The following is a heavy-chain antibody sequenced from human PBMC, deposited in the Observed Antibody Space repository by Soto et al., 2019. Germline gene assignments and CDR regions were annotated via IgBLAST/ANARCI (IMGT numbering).Heavy chain of an antibody. Sequence: GGSLRLSCAASGFTFSSYAMHWVRQAPGKGLEWVAVISYDGSNKYYADSVKGRFTISRDNSKNTLYLQMNSLRAEDTAVYYCARERSRFTDYWGQGXLVTVYS. CDR2: ISYDGSNK. CDR3: ARERSRFTDY. J-gene: IGHJ4*02. CDR1: GFTFSSYA. V-gene: IGHV3-30-3*01. D-gene: IGHD3-16*01.